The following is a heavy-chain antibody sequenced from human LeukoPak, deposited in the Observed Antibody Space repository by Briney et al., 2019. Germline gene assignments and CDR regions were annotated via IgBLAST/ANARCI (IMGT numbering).Heavy chain of an antibody. V-gene: IGHV3-30-3*01. CDR3: AKDQDRYCSGGSCYPLWY. D-gene: IGHD2-15*01. J-gene: IGHJ4*02. CDR2: ISYDGSNK. Sequence: GGSLRLSCAASGFTFSSYAMHWVRQAPGKGLEWVAVISYDGSNKYYADSVKGRFTISRDNSKNTLYLQMNSLRAEDTAVYYCAKDQDRYCSGGSCYPLWYWGQGTLVTVSS. CDR1: GFTFSSYA.